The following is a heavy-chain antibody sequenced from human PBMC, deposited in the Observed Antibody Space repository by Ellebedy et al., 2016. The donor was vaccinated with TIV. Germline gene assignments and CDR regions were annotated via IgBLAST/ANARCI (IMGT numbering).Heavy chain of an antibody. CDR2: ISAYNGNT. J-gene: IGHJ6*02. CDR3: ARVHFSVILTGRYYYYGMDV. D-gene: IGHD3-9*01. V-gene: IGHV1-18*04. Sequence: AASVKVSCKASGYTFTGYYMHWVRQAPGQGLEWMGWISAYNGNTNYAQKLQGRVTMTTDTSTSTAYMELRSLRSDDTAVYYCARVHFSVILTGRYYYYGMDVWGQGTTVTVSS. CDR1: GYTFTGYY.